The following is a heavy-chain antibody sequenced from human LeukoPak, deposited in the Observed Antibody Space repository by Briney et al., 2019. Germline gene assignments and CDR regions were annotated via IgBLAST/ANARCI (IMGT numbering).Heavy chain of an antibody. CDR3: ARFNDYSNYVDY. V-gene: IGHV4-59*08. J-gene: IGHJ4*02. CDR2: IYYTGST. Sequence: PSETLSLTCSVPGGSISGYYWSWIRQPPGKALEWLGYIYYTGSTKYNPSPKSRVTISVDTSKNQFCLKLSSVTAADTAVYYCARFNDYSNYVDYWGQGTLVTVSS. CDR1: GGSISGYY. D-gene: IGHD4-11*01.